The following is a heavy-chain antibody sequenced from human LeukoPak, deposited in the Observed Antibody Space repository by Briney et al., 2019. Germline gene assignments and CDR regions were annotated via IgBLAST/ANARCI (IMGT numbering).Heavy chain of an antibody. D-gene: IGHD1-26*01. CDR1: GYTFTSYA. CDR2: INAGNGNT. V-gene: IGHV1-3*01. Sequence: ASVKVSCKASGYTFTSYAMHWVRQAPGQRLEWMGWINAGNGNTKYSQKFQGRVTITRDTSTNTVYMELSSLRSEDTAVYYCARAWESIAGYYFDYWGQGTLVTVSS. J-gene: IGHJ4*02. CDR3: ARAWESIAGYYFDY.